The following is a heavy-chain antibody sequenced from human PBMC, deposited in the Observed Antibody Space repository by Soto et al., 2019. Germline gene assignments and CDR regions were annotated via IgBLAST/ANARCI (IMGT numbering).Heavy chain of an antibody. D-gene: IGHD2-15*01. V-gene: IGHV1-8*01. CDR3: ARGGLDIVVVVAATSWFDP. CDR2: MNPNSGNT. Sequence: VQLVQSGAEVKKPGASVKVSCKASGYTFTSYDINWVRQATGQGLEWMGWMNPNSGNTGYAQKFQGRVTMTRNTSISTAYMELSSLRSEDTAVYYCARGGLDIVVVVAATSWFDPWGQGTLVTVSS. J-gene: IGHJ5*02. CDR1: GYTFTSYD.